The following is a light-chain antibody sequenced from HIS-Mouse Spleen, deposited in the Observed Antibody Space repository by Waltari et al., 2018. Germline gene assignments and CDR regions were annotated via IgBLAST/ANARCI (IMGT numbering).Light chain of an antibody. CDR3: CSYADSYTYV. J-gene: IGLJ1*01. V-gene: IGLV2-11*01. Sequence: QSALTQPRPVSGSPGQSVTISCTGTSSDVGGYNYVSWYQQHPGKAPKLMLYDVSKRPSGVPDRFSGSKSGNTASLTISGLQADDEAYYYCCSYADSYTYVFGTGTKVTVL. CDR1: SSDVGGYNY. CDR2: DVS.